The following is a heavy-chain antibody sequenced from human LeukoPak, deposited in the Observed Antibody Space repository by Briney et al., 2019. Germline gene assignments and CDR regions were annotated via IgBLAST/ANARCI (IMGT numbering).Heavy chain of an antibody. CDR2: IKSKIDGATT. J-gene: IGHJ4*02. CDR3: TTAYFVLGSVVFGFDY. CDR1: GFIFSNAW. V-gene: IGHV3-15*01. Sequence: PGGSLRLSCAASGFIFSNAWMNWVRQAPGKGLEWVGRIKSKIDGATTDYSAPVRRRFTISRDDSKNTVSLQVNSLKTEDTAVYFCTTAYFVLGSVVFGFDYWGQGTLVTVSS. D-gene: IGHD3-16*01.